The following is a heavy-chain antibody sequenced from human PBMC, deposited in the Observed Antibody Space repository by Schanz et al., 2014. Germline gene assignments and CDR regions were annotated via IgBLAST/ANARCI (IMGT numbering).Heavy chain of an antibody. J-gene: IGHJ4*02. CDR3: VRDTDYHFDY. CDR1: GFTFSSYS. CDR2: IRSDGTNK. V-gene: IGHV3-30*02. Sequence: VQLVESGGGLVKPGGSLRLSCAASGFTFSSYSMNWVRQAPGKGLEWVAFIRSDGTNKYYGDSVKGRFTISRDNSKNTLYLQMDSLRPEDTAVYYCVRDTDYHFDYWGQGTLVTVSS. D-gene: IGHD4-17*01.